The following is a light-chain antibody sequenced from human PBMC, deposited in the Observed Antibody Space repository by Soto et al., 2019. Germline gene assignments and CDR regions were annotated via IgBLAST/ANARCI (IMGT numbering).Light chain of an antibody. CDR1: QSLLFSNGYNY. CDR3: MQGVQTPFT. J-gene: IGKJ3*01. V-gene: IGKV2-28*01. CDR2: LGS. Sequence: DIVMTQSPLSLPVTPGEPASISCRSSQSLLFSNGYNYLDWYLQKPGQSPQLLISLGSNRAPGVPDRFSGSGSGTDFTLKISRVEAVDVGVYYCMQGVQTPFTFGPGTKVDIK.